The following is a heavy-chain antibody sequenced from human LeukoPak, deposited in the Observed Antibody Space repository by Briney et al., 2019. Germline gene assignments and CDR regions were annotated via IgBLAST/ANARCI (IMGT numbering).Heavy chain of an antibody. J-gene: IGHJ5*02. D-gene: IGHD6-19*01. CDR3: ARGRAVAGSNWFDP. Sequence: SETLSLTCTVSGGSISSSSYYWGWIRQPPGKGLEWIGEINHSGSTNYNPSLKSRVTISVDTSKNQFSLKLSSVTAADTAVYYCARGRAVAGSNWFDPWGQGTLVTVSS. CDR1: GGSISSSSYY. V-gene: IGHV4-39*07. CDR2: INHSGST.